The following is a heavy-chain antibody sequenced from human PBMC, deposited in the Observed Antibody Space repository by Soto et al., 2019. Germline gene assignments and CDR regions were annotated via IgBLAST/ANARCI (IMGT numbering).Heavy chain of an antibody. V-gene: IGHV1-3*01. D-gene: IGHD3-22*01. CDR1: GYTFTSYA. CDR3: ARPYYYDRSGYYYGWYFDL. J-gene: IGHJ2*01. CDR2: INAGNGNT. Sequence: QVQLVQSGAEVKKPGASVKVSCKASGYTFTSYAMHWVRQAPGQRLEWMGWINAGNGNTKYSQKFQGRVTITRDTSASPAYMELSSLRSEDTAVYYCARPYYYDRSGYYYGWYFDLWGRGTLVTVSS.